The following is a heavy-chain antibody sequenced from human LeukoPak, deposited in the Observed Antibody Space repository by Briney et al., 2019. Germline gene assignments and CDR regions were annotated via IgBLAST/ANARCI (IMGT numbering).Heavy chain of an antibody. CDR1: GDSISSNTAS. Sequence: SQTLSLTCAISGDSISSNTASWNWIRQSPSRGLEWLGRTYYRSQWSNAYAVSEISRITINPDTSKNQFSLQLNSVTPEDTAVYYCASGLGDAFDIWGQGTMVTVSS. J-gene: IGHJ3*02. CDR2: TYYRSQWSN. V-gene: IGHV6-1*01. D-gene: IGHD2-2*03. CDR3: ASGLGDAFDI.